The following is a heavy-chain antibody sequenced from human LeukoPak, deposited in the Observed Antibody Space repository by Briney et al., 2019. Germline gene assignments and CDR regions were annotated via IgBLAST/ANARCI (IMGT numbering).Heavy chain of an antibody. CDR3: ARRVGAVYNAFDI. D-gene: IGHD1-26*01. CDR1: GYTFTSYY. CDR2: INPSGGST. Sequence: ASVKVSCKASGYTFTSYYMHWVRQAPGQGLEWMGIINPSGGSTSYAQKFQGRVTMTRDMSTSTVYMELSSLRSDDTAVYYCARRVGAVYNAFDIWGQGTMVTVSS. J-gene: IGHJ3*02. V-gene: IGHV1-46*01.